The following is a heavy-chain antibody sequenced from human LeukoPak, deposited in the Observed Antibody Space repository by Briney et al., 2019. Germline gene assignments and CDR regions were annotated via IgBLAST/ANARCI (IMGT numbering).Heavy chain of an antibody. Sequence: SETLSLTCTVSGYSISSGYYWGRIRQPPAKELVWIGSIYHSGSTYYNPSLKSRVTISGDTFKNQFSLKLISVTAADTAVYYCARIYSSSWFLNWFDPWGQGALVTVSS. CDR3: ARIYSSSWFLNWFDP. CDR2: IYHSGST. D-gene: IGHD6-13*01. J-gene: IGHJ5*02. V-gene: IGHV4-38-2*02. CDR1: GYSISSGYY.